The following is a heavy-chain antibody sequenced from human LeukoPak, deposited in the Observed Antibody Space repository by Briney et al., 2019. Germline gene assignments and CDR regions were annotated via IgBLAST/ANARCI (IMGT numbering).Heavy chain of an antibody. CDR1: GFTFSSYG. CDR2: ISYDGSNK. CDR3: AKDSITLGGMDV. J-gene: IGHJ6*02. D-gene: IGHD1-20*01. Sequence: GRSLRLSCAASGFTFSSYGMHWVRQAPGKGLEWVAVISYDGSNKYYADSVKGRFTISRDNSKNTLYLQMNSLRAEDTAVCYCAKDSITLGGMDVWGQGTTVTVSS. V-gene: IGHV3-30*18.